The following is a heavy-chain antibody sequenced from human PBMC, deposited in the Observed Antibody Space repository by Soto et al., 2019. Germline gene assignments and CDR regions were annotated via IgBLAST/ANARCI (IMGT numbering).Heavy chain of an antibody. CDR3: ARGNHRWLQLWYFDL. V-gene: IGHV1-69*12. CDR2: IIPIFGTA. CDR1: GGTFSSYT. D-gene: IGHD5-12*01. J-gene: IGHJ2*01. Sequence: QVQLVQSGAEVKKPGSSVTVSCKASGGTFSSYTISWVRQAPGQGLEWMGGIIPIFGTANYAQKFQGRVTITADESTRTGYMDLSSRRSEDTAVYYCARGNHRWLQLWYFDLWGRGTLVTVSS.